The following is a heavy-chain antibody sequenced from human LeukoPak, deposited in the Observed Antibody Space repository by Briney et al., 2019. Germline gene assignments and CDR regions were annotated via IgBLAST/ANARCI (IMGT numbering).Heavy chain of an antibody. J-gene: IGHJ4*02. D-gene: IGHD6-19*01. CDR3: AKDATYSSGWDLFDY. Sequence: PGGSLRLSCAASGFTFSSYAMSSVRQAPGKGLEWVSAISGSGGSTYYADSVKGRFTISRDNSKNTLYLQMNSLRAEDTAVYYCAKDATYSSGWDLFDYWGQGTLVTVSS. CDR2: ISGSGGST. CDR1: GFTFSSYA. V-gene: IGHV3-23*01.